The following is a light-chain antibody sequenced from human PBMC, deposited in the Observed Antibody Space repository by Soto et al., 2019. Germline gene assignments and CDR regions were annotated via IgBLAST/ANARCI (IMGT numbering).Light chain of an antibody. J-gene: IGKJ5*01. V-gene: IGKV3-20*01. Sequence: EIVLTQSPGTLSLSPGDTATLSCRASQSVSSNNLAWYHQKPGQTPRLLIYGASSRATGIPDRFSSSGSGTDFTLTISRLEPEDFAVYYCQQYDNSITFGQGTRLEIE. CDR3: QQYDNSIT. CDR1: QSVSSNN. CDR2: GAS.